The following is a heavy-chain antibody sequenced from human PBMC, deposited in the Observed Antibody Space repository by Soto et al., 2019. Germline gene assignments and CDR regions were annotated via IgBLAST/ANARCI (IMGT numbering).Heavy chain of an antibody. J-gene: IGHJ5*02. D-gene: IGHD6-13*01. CDR2: IYYSGSS. V-gene: IGHV4-39*01. CDR3: ARHLGFSSSSRFDP. Sequence: PSETLSLTCAVSGGSISSYTYYWGWIRQPPGKGLEWIGSIYYSGSSYYNPSLKSRVTISVDTSKNQFSLKVISVTAADTGVYYCARHLGFSSSSRFDPWGQGTLVTVS. CDR1: GGSISSYTYY.